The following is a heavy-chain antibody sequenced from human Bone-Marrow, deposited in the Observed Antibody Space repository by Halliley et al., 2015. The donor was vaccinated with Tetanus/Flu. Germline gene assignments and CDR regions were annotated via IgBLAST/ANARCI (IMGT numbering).Heavy chain of an antibody. J-gene: IGHJ4*02. Sequence: KGLGWVAIIKQDGSEKHYVDSVKGRFTISRDNAKNSLSLQMNSLRAEDAAVYYCARDSGFVDCWGQGTLVTVSS. V-gene: IGHV3-7*03. D-gene: IGHD3-22*01. CDR3: ARDSGFVDC. CDR2: IKQDGSEK.